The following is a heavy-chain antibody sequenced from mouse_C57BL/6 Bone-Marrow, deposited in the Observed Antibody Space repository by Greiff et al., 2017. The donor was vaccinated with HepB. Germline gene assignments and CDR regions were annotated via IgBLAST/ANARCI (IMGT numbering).Heavy chain of an antibody. V-gene: IGHV6-3*01. J-gene: IGHJ3*01. CDR2: IRLKSDNYAT. CDR1: GFTFSNYW. Sequence: DVQLQESGGGLVQPGGSMKLSCVASGFTFSNYWMNWVRQSPEKGLEWVAQIRLKSDNYATHYAESVKGRFTISRDDSKSSVYLQMNNLRAEDTGIYYCTGVGSGAWFAYWGQGTLVTVSA. D-gene: IGHD3-2*02. CDR3: TGVGSGAWFAY.